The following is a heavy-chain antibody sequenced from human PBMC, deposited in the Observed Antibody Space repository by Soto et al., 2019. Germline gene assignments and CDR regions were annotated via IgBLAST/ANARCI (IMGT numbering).Heavy chain of an antibody. CDR2: IYPGDSDT. J-gene: IGHJ6*02. Sequence: PGESLKISCKGSGDSFTSYWIGWVRQMPGKGLEWMGIIYPGDSDTRYSPSFQGQVTISADKSISTAYLQWSSLKASDTAMYYCARSWELLPCYYCYGMDVWGQGNTVTVSS. CDR3: ARSWELLPCYYCYGMDV. D-gene: IGHD1-26*01. CDR1: GDSFTSYW. V-gene: IGHV5-51*01.